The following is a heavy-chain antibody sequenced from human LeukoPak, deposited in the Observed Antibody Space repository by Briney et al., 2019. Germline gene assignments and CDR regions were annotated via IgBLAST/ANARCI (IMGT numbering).Heavy chain of an antibody. J-gene: IGHJ4*02. D-gene: IGHD1-1*01. CDR2: IYHSGST. CDR1: GGSISSGNW. Sequence: SGTLSLTCAVSGGSISSGNWWSWVRQPPGKGLEWIGEIYHSGSTNYNPSLKSRVTISVDKPKNQFSLKLTSVTAAYTAVYYCARIGNYYFDYWGQGTLVTVSS. V-gene: IGHV4-4*02. CDR3: ARIGNYYFDY.